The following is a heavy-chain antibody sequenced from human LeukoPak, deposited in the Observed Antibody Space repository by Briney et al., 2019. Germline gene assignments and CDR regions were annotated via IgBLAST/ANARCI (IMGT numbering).Heavy chain of an antibody. J-gene: IGHJ4*02. CDR2: ISSSSSTI. V-gene: IGHV3-48*01. CDR1: GFTFSSYG. D-gene: IGHD1-26*01. CDR3: ARASDGSYFGYFDY. Sequence: GSLRLSCAASGFTFSSYGMTWVRQAPGKGLEWVSYISSSSSTIYYADSVKGRFTISRDNAKNSLYLQLNSLRAEDTAVYYCARASDGSYFGYFDYWGQGTLVTVSS.